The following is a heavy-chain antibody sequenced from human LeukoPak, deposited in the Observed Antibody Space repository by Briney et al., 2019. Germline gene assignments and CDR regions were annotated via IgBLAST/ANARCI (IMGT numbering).Heavy chain of an antibody. V-gene: IGHV4-59*08. D-gene: IGHD3-10*01. J-gene: IGHJ4*02. CDR1: GGAITGHY. CDR2: IYFNGMT. CDR3: ARQLPPYHSGSHYFDN. Sequence: PSETLSLTCNVSGGAITGHYWRWLRQSPEKGLEWIGFIYFNGMTRYSPSLESRVTISVDTSKNQFSLRLTSVTAADTAVYFCARQLPPYHSGSHYFDNWGQGMQVTVSS.